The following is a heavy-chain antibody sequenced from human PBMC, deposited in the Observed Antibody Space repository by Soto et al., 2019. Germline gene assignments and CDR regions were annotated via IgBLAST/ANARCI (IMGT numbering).Heavy chain of an antibody. D-gene: IGHD6-19*01. CDR3: ARDSSIAVAGMGMDV. Sequence: QVQLVESGGGMVQPGRSLRLSCAASGFTFSSYGMHWVRQAPGKGLEWVAVIWYDGSNKYYADSVKGRFTISRDNSKNTLYLQMNSLRAEDTAVYYCARDSSIAVAGMGMDVWGQGTTVTVSS. CDR2: IWYDGSNK. V-gene: IGHV3-33*01. J-gene: IGHJ6*02. CDR1: GFTFSSYG.